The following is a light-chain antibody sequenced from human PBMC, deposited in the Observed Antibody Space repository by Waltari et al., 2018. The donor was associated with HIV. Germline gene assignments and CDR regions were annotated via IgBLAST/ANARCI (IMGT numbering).Light chain of an antibody. J-gene: IGLJ3*02. CDR3: SSYTTSRTWV. CDR2: EVT. V-gene: IGLV2-18*02. Sequence: QSTLTPPPSVSGSLGQSVTIACSGTSSDIGSYNRVSWYQQPPGTAPKLIIYEVTNRPSGVAVRFSGSKSGNTASLTISGLQAEDEADYYCSSYTTSRTWVFGGGTQLTVL. CDR1: SSDIGSYNR.